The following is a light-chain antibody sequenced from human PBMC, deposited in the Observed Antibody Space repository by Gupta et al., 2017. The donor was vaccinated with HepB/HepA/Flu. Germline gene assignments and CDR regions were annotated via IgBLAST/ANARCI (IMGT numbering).Light chain of an antibody. CDR3: QQRNSYPVT. V-gene: IGKV1-9*01. CDR1: QGISSY. CDR2: AAS. Sequence: DIQLTQSPSFLSASVGDRVTITCRASQGISSYLAWYQQKPGKPPKLLIYAASPLQSGVPARFSGSGSGTEFTLTISSLQPEDFATYYCQQRNSYPVTFGQWTRLEIK. J-gene: IGKJ5*01.